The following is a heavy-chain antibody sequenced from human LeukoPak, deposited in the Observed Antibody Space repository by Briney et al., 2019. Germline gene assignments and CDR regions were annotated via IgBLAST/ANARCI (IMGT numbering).Heavy chain of an antibody. D-gene: IGHD3-10*01. CDR2: IYYSGST. V-gene: IGHV4-59*01. Sequence: SETLSLTCTVSAGSISSYYWNWIRQPPGKGLEWIGYIYYSGSTNYNPSLKSRVTISVDTSKNQFSLKLSSVTAADTAVYYCARAHFYGSGRASDGMDVWGQGTTVTVSS. CDR3: ARAHFYGSGRASDGMDV. CDR1: AGSISSYY. J-gene: IGHJ6*02.